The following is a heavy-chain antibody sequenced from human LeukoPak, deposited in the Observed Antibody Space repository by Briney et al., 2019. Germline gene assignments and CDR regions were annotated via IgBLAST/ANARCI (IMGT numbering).Heavy chain of an antibody. Sequence: GGSLRLSCAASGFTFSDYWMTWVRQVPGKGLEWVANVGRDGSEKNYVDSVEGRFTISRDNAKKSLDLEMNGLRVEDTALYYCAKVGTWELQRVFENWGQGTLVTLSS. V-gene: IGHV3-7*01. D-gene: IGHD1-26*01. J-gene: IGHJ4*02. CDR2: VGRDGSEK. CDR1: GFTFSDYW. CDR3: AKVGTWELQRVFEN.